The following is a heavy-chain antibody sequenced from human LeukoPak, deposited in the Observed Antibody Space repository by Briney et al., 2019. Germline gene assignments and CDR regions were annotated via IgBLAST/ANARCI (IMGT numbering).Heavy chain of an antibody. CDR1: GFTFSSYW. J-gene: IGHJ4*02. CDR2: TNHDGTEK. CDR3: ARVGDSSSWSPVDY. D-gene: IGHD6-13*01. Sequence: GGSLRLSCAASGFTFSSYWMSWVRQGPGTGLEWVASTNHDGTEKYYVDSVRGRFTISRDNAKNSLFLYMNSLRADDTAVYYCARVGDSSSWSPVDYWGQGTLATVSS. V-gene: IGHV3-7*01.